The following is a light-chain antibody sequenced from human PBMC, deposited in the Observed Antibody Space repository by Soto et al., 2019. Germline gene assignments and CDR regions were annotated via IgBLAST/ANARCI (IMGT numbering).Light chain of an antibody. CDR1: QSVLYSSNNKNY. J-gene: IGKJ4*01. CDR2: WAS. V-gene: IGKV4-1*01. CDR3: QQYYINPLT. Sequence: DIVMTQSPDSLAVSLGERATINCKSSQSVLYSSNNKNYLAWYQQKPGQPPKLLIYWASTRESGVPDRFSGSGSGTDFTLNISSLQAEDVAVYYCQQYYINPLTFGGGTKVEIK.